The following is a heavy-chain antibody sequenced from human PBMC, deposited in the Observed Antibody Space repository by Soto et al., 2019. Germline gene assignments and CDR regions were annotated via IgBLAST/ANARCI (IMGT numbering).Heavy chain of an antibody. CDR3: AREAAVEGMDV. V-gene: IGHV4-31*03. CDR2: IYHSGNT. CDR1: GDSISSDGYY. J-gene: IGHJ6*02. D-gene: IGHD2-15*01. Sequence: QVQLQESGPGLMKPSQTLSLTCTVSGDSISSDGYYWSWIRQHPGKGLEWIGYIYHSGNTYYNPSLKSRVTISADTSKNQVSLKVSSVTAADTAVYYCAREAAVEGMDVWGQGTTVTVS.